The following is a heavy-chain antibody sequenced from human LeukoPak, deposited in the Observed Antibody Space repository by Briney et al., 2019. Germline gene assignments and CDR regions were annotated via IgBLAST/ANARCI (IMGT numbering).Heavy chain of an antibody. D-gene: IGHD2-15*01. V-gene: IGHV3-48*03. CDR2: ISSSGSTI. Sequence: SLRLSCAASGFTFSSYEMNWVRQAPGKGLEWVSYISSSGSTIYYADSVKGRFTISRDNAKNSLYLQMNRLRPEDTAVYYCAKDRLRYCSGGSCSEFDYWGQGTLVTVSS. CDR3: AKDRLRYCSGGSCSEFDY. CDR1: GFTFSSYE. J-gene: IGHJ4*02.